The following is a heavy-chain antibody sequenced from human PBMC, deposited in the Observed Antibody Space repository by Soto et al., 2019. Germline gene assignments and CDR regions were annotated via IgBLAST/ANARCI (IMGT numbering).Heavy chain of an antibody. D-gene: IGHD6-13*01. J-gene: IGHJ4*02. CDR1: GFTFSSYS. CDR2: ISSSSSTI. V-gene: IGHV3-48*01. CDR3: GHSISWIDY. Sequence: EVPLVESGGGLVQPGGSLRLSCAASGFTFSSYSMNWVRQAPGKGLAWVSYISSSSSTIYYADSVKGRFTISSDNANNSLYLQMNSVRAEETAVYYCGHSISWIDYWGQGTLVTVSS.